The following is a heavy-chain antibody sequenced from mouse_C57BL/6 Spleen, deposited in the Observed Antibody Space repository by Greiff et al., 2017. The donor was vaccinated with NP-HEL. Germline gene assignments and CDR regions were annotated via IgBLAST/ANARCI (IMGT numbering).Heavy chain of an antibody. J-gene: IGHJ2*01. CDR2: IRNKANNHAT. D-gene: IGHD2-4*01. CDR3: TRPYDYDDEYYFDY. V-gene: IGHV6-6*01. CDR1: GFTFSDAW. Sequence: EVKLVESGGGLVQPGGSMKLSCAASGFTFSDAWMDWVRQSPEKGLEWVAEIRNKANNHATYYAESVKGRFTISRDDSKSSVYLQMNSLRAEDTGIYYCTRPYDYDDEYYFDYWGQGTTLTVSS.